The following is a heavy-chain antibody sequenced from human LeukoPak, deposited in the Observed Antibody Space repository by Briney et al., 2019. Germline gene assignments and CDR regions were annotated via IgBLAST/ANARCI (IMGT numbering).Heavy chain of an antibody. J-gene: IGHJ4*02. Sequence: PGGSLRLSCAASGFTFSSYEMNWVRQAPGKGLEWVSYISSSGGSKYYADSVKGRFTISRDNSKNTLYLQMNSLRAEDTAVYYCARVGFDYWGQGTLVTVSS. CDR2: ISSSGGSK. CDR1: GFTFSSYE. CDR3: ARVGFDY. V-gene: IGHV3-48*03.